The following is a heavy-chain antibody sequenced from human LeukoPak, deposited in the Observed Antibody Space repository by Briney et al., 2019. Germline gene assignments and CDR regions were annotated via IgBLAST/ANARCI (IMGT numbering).Heavy chain of an antibody. J-gene: IGHJ4*02. V-gene: IGHV1-46*01. CDR2: INPSGGST. CDR3: ARDHGSAYYRAPRH. CDR1: GYIFTNYY. D-gene: IGHD3-10*01. Sequence: ASVKVSCKASGYIFTNYYMHWVRQAPGQGLEWMGPINPSGGSTTYAQKFQGRVTMTRDTSTSTVYMELSSLRSEDTAVYYCARDHGSAYYRAPRHWGQGTLVTASS.